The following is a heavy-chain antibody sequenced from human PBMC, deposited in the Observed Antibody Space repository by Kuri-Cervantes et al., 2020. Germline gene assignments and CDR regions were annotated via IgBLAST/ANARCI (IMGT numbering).Heavy chain of an antibody. CDR2: IYYSGST. CDR3: AREITMVRGGLDY. J-gene: IGHJ4*02. V-gene: IGHV4-61*01. D-gene: IGHD3-10*01. Sequence: SETLSLTCTVSGGSVTSGSYYWSWIRLPPGKGLEWIGYIYYSGSTKYNPSLKSRVTMSLDTSKNQFSLKLSSVTAADTAVYYCAREITMVRGGLDYWGQGTLVTVSS. CDR1: GGSVTSGSYY.